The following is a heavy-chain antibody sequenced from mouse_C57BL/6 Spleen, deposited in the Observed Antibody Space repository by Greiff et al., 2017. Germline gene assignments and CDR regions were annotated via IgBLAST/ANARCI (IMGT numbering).Heavy chain of an antibody. Sequence: QVQLKQSGAELVRPGASVTLSCKASGYTFPAYEMHWVKQTPVHGLEWIGAIDPETGGTAYNQKFKGKAILTADKSSSTAYMERRSLTSEDSAVYYGSYYGSTLDYWGQGTTLTVSS. D-gene: IGHD1-1*01. V-gene: IGHV1-15*01. CDR1: GYTFPAYE. CDR3: SYYGSTLDY. J-gene: IGHJ2*01. CDR2: IDPETGGT.